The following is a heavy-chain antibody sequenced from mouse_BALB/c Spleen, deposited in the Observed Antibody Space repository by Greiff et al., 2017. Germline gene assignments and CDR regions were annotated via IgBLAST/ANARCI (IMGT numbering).Heavy chain of an antibody. CDR1: GYSITSGYY. CDR2: ISYDGSN. V-gene: IGHV3-6*02. CDR3: ARDSITTVVAKAY. J-gene: IGHJ3*01. Sequence: ESGPGLVKPSQSLSLTCSVTGYSITSGYYWNWIRQFPGNKLEWMGYISYDGSNNYNPSLKNRISITRDTSKNQFFLKLNSVTTEDTATYYCARDSITTVVAKAYWGQGTLVTVSA. D-gene: IGHD1-1*01.